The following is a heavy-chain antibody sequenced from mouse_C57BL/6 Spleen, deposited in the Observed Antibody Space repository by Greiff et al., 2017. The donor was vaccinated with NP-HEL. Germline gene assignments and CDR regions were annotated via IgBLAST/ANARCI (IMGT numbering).Heavy chain of an antibody. D-gene: IGHD1-1*01. CDR1: GYAFSSYW. Sequence: QVQLKQSGAELVKPGASVKISCKASGYAFSSYWMNWVKQRPGKGLEWIGQIYPGDGDTNYNGKFKGKATLTADKSSSTAYMQLSSLTSEDSAVYFCARRYYGGNFDVWGTGTTVTVSS. CDR3: ARRYYGGNFDV. CDR2: IYPGDGDT. J-gene: IGHJ1*03. V-gene: IGHV1-80*01.